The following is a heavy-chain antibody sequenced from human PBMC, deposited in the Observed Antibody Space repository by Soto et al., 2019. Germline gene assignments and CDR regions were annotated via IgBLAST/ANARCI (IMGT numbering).Heavy chain of an antibody. CDR3: ARAGDSSGWNIYFDS. V-gene: IGHV6-1*01. D-gene: IGHD6-19*01. CDR1: GDSVSNKSAA. CDR2: TYYRSRWFN. Sequence: QVQLQQSGPGLVKPSQTLSLTCAISGDSVSNKSAAWNWIRQSPSRGLEWLGRTYYRSRWFNDYAVSVKSRITINPDSSKNQFSLQLNSVTPEDTAVYYCARAGDSSGWNIYFDSWGQGTLVTVSS. J-gene: IGHJ4*02.